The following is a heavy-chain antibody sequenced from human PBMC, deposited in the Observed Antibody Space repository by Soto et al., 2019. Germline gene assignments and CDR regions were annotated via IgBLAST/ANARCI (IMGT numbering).Heavy chain of an antibody. Sequence: QVELVQSGAEVKKPGSSVKVSCQASEDTFRNYAISWVRQAPGQGLEWVGWISVYHGNTVHAQKFRGRVNMTTDTSTSTAYMELGSLKSDDTAIYYCAKDCSGASCGFDIWGQGTLVTVSS. V-gene: IGHV1-18*01. CDR1: EDTFRNYA. CDR3: AKDCSGASCGFDI. D-gene: IGHD2-15*01. CDR2: ISVYHGNT. J-gene: IGHJ4*02.